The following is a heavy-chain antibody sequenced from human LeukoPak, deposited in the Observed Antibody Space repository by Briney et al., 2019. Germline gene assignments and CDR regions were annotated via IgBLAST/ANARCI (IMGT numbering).Heavy chain of an antibody. CDR1: GFTFSDAW. V-gene: IGHV3-48*04. CDR2: ISSSSSTI. D-gene: IGHD6-13*01. Sequence: GGSLRLSCEGSGFTFSDAWMNWVRQAPGKGLEWVSYISSSSSTIYYADSVKGRFTISRDNAKNSLYLQMNSLRAEDTAVYYCAREPGAAAGTEGFDYWGQGTLVTVSS. CDR3: AREPGAAAGTEGFDY. J-gene: IGHJ4*02.